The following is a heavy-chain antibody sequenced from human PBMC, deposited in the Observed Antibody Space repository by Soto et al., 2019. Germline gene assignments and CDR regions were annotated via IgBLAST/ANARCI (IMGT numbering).Heavy chain of an antibody. Sequence: GGSLRLSCAASGFTFSSYSMNWVRQAPGKGLEWVSSISSSSSYIYYADSVKGRFTISRDNAKNSLYLQMNSLRAEDTAVYYCARDQAIFGVVIDGYYYYYYMDVWGKGTTVTVSS. CDR3: ARDQAIFGVVIDGYYYYYYMDV. D-gene: IGHD3-3*01. CDR1: GFTFSSYS. J-gene: IGHJ6*03. V-gene: IGHV3-21*01. CDR2: ISSSSSYI.